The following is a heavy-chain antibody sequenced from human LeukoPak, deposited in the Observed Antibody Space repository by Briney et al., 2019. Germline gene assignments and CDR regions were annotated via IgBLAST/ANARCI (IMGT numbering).Heavy chain of an antibody. D-gene: IGHD3-3*01. V-gene: IGHV4-34*01. Sequence: SETLSLTCAVYGGSFSGYYWSWIRQPPGKGLEWIGEINHSGSTNYNPSLKSRVTISVDTSKNQFSLKLSSVTAADTAVYYCARGYDFWSGLRTLYYYMDVWGKGTTVTVSS. CDR2: INHSGST. CDR3: ARGYDFWSGLRTLYYYMDV. J-gene: IGHJ6*03. CDR1: GGSFSGYY.